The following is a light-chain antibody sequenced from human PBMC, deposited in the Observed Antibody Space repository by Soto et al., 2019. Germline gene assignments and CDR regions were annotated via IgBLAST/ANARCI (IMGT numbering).Light chain of an antibody. V-gene: IGKV1-5*01. Sequence: DIQMTQSPSTLSASVGDRVTITCRASQSISNWLAWYQQKPGKAPKLLIYDASSLESGVPSRFSGRGSGTEFPLTIRSLQPDDFATYYCQKHNSDPYTFGQGTKLEIK. CDR1: QSISNW. CDR3: QKHNSDPYT. J-gene: IGKJ2*01. CDR2: DAS.